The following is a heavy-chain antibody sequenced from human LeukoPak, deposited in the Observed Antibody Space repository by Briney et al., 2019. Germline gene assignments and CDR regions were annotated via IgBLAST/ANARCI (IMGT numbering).Heavy chain of an antibody. D-gene: IGHD1-26*01. CDR2: IYYSGST. V-gene: IGHV4-59*01. Sequence: SETLSLTCTVSGGSISSYYWSWIRQPPGKGLEWIGYIYYSGSTSYNPSLKSRVTISVDTSKEQFSLKLSSVTAADTAFYYCARYIVSYPHDAFDIWGQGTMVTVSS. CDR3: ARYIVSYPHDAFDI. J-gene: IGHJ3*02. CDR1: GGSISSYY.